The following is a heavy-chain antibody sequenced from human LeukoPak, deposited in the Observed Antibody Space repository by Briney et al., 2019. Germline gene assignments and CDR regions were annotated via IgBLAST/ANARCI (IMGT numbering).Heavy chain of an antibody. CDR1: GYTFTSYY. V-gene: IGHV1-18*04. CDR2: ISAYNGNT. CDR3: AREAVYYYMDV. J-gene: IGHJ6*03. Sequence: ASVKVSCKASGYTFTSYYMHWVRQAPGQGLEWMGWISAYNGNTNYAQKLQGRVTMTTDTSTSTAYMELRSLRSDDTAVYYCAREAVYYYMDVWGKGTTVTVSS. D-gene: IGHD6-25*01.